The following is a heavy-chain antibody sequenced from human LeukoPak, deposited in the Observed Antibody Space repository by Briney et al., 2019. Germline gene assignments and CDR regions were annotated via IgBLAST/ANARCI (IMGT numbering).Heavy chain of an antibody. J-gene: IGHJ4*02. CDR3: AGKISGSYYENIDY. CDR2: ISSSGSAT. D-gene: IGHD1-26*01. CDR1: GFTFGTYE. Sequence: GGSLRLSCAASGFTFGTYEMNWVRQAPGRGLEWVSYISSSGSATYYADSVKGRFTVFRDNTKNSLYLQMNSLTAEDTAVYYCAGKISGSYYENIDYWGQGALVTVSS. V-gene: IGHV3-48*03.